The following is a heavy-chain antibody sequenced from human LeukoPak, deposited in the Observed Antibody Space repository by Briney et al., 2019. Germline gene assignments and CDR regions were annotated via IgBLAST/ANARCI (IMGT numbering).Heavy chain of an antibody. CDR2: IHYSGST. CDR3: ARTTEGYAGGPGYSYYYYMDV. D-gene: IGHD5-12*01. CDR1: GGSISSSSYY. J-gene: IGHJ6*03. Sequence: SETLSLTRTVSGGSISSSSYYWGWIRQPPGKGLEWIGYIHYSGSTHYNPSLKSRVTISVDTSKNQVSLKLRSVTAADTAVYYCARTTEGYAGGPGYSYYYYMDVWGKGTTVTISS. V-gene: IGHV4-61*05.